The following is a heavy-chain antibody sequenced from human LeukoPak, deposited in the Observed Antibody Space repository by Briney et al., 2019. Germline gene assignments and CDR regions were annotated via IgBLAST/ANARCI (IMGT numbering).Heavy chain of an antibody. V-gene: IGHV3-43*02. CDR3: ARDHVYGGADY. J-gene: IGHJ4*02. Sequence: PGGSLRLSCAAPGFTFHNYAIHWVRQAPGKGLEWVSLTSGDGITTYFADSVKGRFTISRDNSKSSLFLQMNSLRTEDTALYYCARDHVYGGADYWGQGTLVTVSS. D-gene: IGHD5/OR15-5a*01. CDR2: TSGDGITT. CDR1: GFTFHNYA.